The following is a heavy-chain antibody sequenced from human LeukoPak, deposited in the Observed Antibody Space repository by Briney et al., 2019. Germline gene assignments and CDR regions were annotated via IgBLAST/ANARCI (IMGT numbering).Heavy chain of an antibody. Sequence: ASVKVSCRASGGTFSSYAISWVRQAPGQGLEWMGGIIPIFGTANYAQKFQGRVTITTDESTSTAYMELSSLRSEDTAVYYCAREGGSGSYYFDYWGQGTLVTVSS. V-gene: IGHV1-69*05. CDR3: AREGGSGSYYFDY. D-gene: IGHD3-10*01. CDR2: IIPIFGTA. J-gene: IGHJ4*02. CDR1: GGTFSSYA.